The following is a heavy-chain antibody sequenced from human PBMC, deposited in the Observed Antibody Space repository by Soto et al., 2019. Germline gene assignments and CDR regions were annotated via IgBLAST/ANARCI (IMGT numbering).Heavy chain of an antibody. D-gene: IGHD6-6*01. CDR3: ARAEAIAARPAGMDV. Sequence: EVQLVESGGGLVKPGGSLRLSCAASGFTFSSYSMNWVRQAPGKGLEWVSSISSSSSYIYYADSVKGRFTISRDNAKNSLYLQMNSLRAEDTAVYYCARAEAIAARPAGMDVWGQGTTVTVSS. CDR1: GFTFSSYS. J-gene: IGHJ6*02. V-gene: IGHV3-21*01. CDR2: ISSSSSYI.